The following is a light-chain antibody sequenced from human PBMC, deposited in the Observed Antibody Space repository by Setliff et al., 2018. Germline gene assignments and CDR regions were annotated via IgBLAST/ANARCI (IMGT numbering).Light chain of an antibody. V-gene: IGLV3-21*04. CDR2: XXS. CDR1: NIGSXS. CDR3: QVWGTSSDHVV. J-gene: IGLJ2*01. Sequence: SYELTQPPSVSEAPGKTASITCGGNNIGSXSVHXXXXXXXXXPILVIXXXSDRPSGIPERFSCSNSGNTATLTISRVEAGDEADYYCQVWGTSSDHVVFGGGTKSPS.